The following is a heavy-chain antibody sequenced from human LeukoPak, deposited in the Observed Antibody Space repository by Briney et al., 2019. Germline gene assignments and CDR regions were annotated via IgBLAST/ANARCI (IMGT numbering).Heavy chain of an antibody. CDR3: ARVRIAARPFDY. Sequence: PSETLSLTCAVYGGSFSGYYWSWIRQPPGKGLEWIGEINHSGSTSYNPSLKSRVTISVDTSKNQFSLKLSSVTAADTAVYYCARVRIAARPFDYWGQGTLVTVSS. CDR1: GGSFSGYY. V-gene: IGHV4-34*01. D-gene: IGHD6-6*01. J-gene: IGHJ4*02. CDR2: INHSGST.